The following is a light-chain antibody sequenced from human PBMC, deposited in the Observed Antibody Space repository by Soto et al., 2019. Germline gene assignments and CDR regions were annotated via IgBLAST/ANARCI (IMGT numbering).Light chain of an antibody. CDR3: QQYNSYPLT. CDR2: KAS. V-gene: IGKV1-5*03. CDR1: QSISDW. J-gene: IGKJ4*01. Sequence: DIQMTQSPSTLSASVGDRVTITCRASQSISDWLAWYQQEPGKAPKLLIDKASNLKSGVPSRFSGSRSGTKFSLTISSLQPDDSATYYCQQYNSYPLTFGGGTKVEIK.